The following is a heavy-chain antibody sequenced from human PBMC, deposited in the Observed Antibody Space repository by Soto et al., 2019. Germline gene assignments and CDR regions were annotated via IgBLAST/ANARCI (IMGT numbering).Heavy chain of an antibody. CDR1: GGSVSSESHY. D-gene: IGHD3-3*01. J-gene: IGHJ6*02. Sequence: SETLSLTCTVSGGSVSSESHYWSWIRQTPGKGLEWIGYIYYIGSTNYNPSLKGRVTMSVDTSRDQVSLRLRSVTRADTAVYYCARDQYYFRSGSYYYAMEVWGQGTKVTVSS. V-gene: IGHV4-61*01. CDR3: ARDQYYFRSGSYYYAMEV. CDR2: IYYIGST.